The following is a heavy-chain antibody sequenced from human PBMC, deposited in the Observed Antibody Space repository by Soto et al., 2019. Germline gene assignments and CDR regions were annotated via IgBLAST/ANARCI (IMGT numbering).Heavy chain of an antibody. CDR3: ARGAPTGSFLFDY. V-gene: IGHV3-13*01. CDR2: IGTVGDK. CDR1: GFTFDSYD. D-gene: IGHD1-26*01. J-gene: IGHJ4*02. Sequence: EVQLVESGGGLVRPGGSLRLSCAASGFTFDSYDMHWVRQAAGKPLEWVSSIGTVGDKYYQDSVRGRFTFSRDNGKSSLSLQMNGLRDEDTAIYFCARGAPTGSFLFDYWGQGILVAVSS.